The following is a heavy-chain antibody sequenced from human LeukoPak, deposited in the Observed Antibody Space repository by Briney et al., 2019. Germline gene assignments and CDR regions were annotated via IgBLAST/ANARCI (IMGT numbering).Heavy chain of an antibody. CDR3: AKYGAGFDY. Sequence: QPGGSLRLSCAASGFTFSSYGMHWVRQAPGKGLEWVAVISYDGSNKYYADSVKGRFTISRDNSKNTLYLQMNSLRAEDTAVYYCAKYGAGFDYWGQGTLVTVSS. CDR2: ISYDGSNK. V-gene: IGHV3-30*18. J-gene: IGHJ4*02. D-gene: IGHD3-10*01. CDR1: GFTFSSYG.